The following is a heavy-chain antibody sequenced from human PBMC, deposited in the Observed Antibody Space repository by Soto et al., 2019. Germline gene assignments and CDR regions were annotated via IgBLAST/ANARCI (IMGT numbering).Heavy chain of an antibody. CDR3: ARPVYSSGFDY. CDR2: ISYDGSNK. V-gene: IGHV3-30-3*01. J-gene: IGHJ4*02. CDR1: GFTFSSYA. D-gene: IGHD6-19*01. Sequence: SLRLSCAASGFTFSSYAMHWVRQAPGKGLEWVAVISYDGSNKYYADSVKGRFTISRDNSKNTLYLQMNSLRAEDTAVYYCARPVYSSGFDYWGQGTLVTVSS.